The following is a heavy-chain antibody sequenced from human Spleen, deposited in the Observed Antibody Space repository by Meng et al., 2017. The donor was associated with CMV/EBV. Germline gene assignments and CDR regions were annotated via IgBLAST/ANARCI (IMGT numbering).Heavy chain of an antibody. CDR2: IKWNGDIT. CDR1: GFTFDDYG. CDR3: ARGSVFYYDGTSFFYA. J-gene: IGHJ4*02. V-gene: IGHV3-20*04. D-gene: IGHD3-22*01. Sequence: GESLKISCAASGFTFDDYGMGWVRQAPGKGLEWVSSIKWNGDITNYADSVKGRFTISRDSAKNSLYLQMNSLRADDTAVYYCARGSVFYYDGTSFFYAWGQGTLVTVSS.